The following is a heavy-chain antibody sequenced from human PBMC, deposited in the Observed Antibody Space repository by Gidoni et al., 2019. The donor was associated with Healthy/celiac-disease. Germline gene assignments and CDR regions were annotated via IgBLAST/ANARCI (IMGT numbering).Heavy chain of an antibody. CDR2: ISPIFGTA. J-gene: IGHJ4*02. V-gene: IGHV1-69*06. D-gene: IGHD6-13*01. CDR3: ARGGYSSQLGILAFDY. Sequence: HVQLVQSGAEVTKPGSSVKVPCMASGATVSSYAISWVRQAPGQGLEWMGGISPIFGTADDAQKFQGRVTITADKSSRTAYMELSSLRSGGRAVYCCARGGYSSQLGILAFDYWGQGTLVTVSS. CDR1: GATVSSYA.